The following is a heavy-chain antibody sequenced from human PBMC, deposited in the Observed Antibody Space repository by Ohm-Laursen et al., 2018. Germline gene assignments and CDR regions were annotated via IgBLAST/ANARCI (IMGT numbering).Heavy chain of an antibody. V-gene: IGHV3-30*18. CDR2: ISYDGSNK. D-gene: IGHD1-26*01. J-gene: IGHJ4*02. CDR1: GFTFSSYG. Sequence: SLRLSCTASGFTFSSYGMHLVRQAPGKGLEWVAVISYDGSNKYYADSVKGRFTITRDNSKNTLYLQMNSLRAEDTAVYYCAKDGMWELLYYFDYWGQGTLVTVSS. CDR3: AKDGMWELLYYFDY.